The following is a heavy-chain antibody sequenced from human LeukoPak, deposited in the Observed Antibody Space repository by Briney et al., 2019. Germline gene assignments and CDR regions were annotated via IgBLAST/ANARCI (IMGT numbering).Heavy chain of an antibody. V-gene: IGHV2-5*02. CDR1: GFSLSTSGVG. J-gene: IGHJ5*02. CDR2: IYWDDDK. CDR3: AHEGYCSGGICYSTGWFDP. D-gene: IGHD2-15*01. Sequence: SGPTLVKPTQTLTLTCTFSGFSLSTSGVGVGWIRQPPGKALEWLALIYWDDDKRYSPSLKSRLTITKDTSKNQVVLTMTNMDPVDTATYYCAHEGYCSGGICYSTGWFDPWGQGTLVTVSS.